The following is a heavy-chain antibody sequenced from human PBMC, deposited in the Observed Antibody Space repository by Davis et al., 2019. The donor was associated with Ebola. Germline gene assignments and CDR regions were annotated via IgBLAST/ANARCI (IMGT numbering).Heavy chain of an antibody. CDR1: GFTFPISA. V-gene: IGHV1-58*02. Sequence: SVKVSCKASGFTFPISAMQWVRQARGQRLEWIGWIVVGTGNTNYAQKLQERVTITRDMSTSTAYMELSSLRSEDTAVYYCAAGQLTGTTPFDYWGQGTLVTVSS. CDR3: AAGQLTGTTPFDY. CDR2: IVVGTGNT. D-gene: IGHD1-20*01. J-gene: IGHJ4*02.